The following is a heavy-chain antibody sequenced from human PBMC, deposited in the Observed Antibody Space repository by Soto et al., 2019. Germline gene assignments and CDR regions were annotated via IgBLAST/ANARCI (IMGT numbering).Heavy chain of an antibody. CDR3: ARGGYYDSSGSRNYHYYGMNV. D-gene: IGHD3-22*01. CDR1: GYRFTSYG. CDR2: ISAYDDNT. J-gene: IGHJ6*02. Sequence: GASVKVSCKASGYRFTSYGISWVRQAPGQGLEWLGWISAYDDNTKYAQTLQGRVSMSTDTSTNTAYMELRGLRSDDTAMYYCARGGYYDSSGSRNYHYYGMNVWGQGTTVTVSS. V-gene: IGHV1-18*01.